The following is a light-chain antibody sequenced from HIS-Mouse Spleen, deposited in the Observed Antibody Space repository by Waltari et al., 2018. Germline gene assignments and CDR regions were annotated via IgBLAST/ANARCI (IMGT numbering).Light chain of an antibody. V-gene: IGLV1-44*01. CDR1: SSHNRNNT. CDR3: AAWDDSLNGNYV. CDR2: SNN. J-gene: IGLJ1*01. Sequence: QSVLTQPPSASGTPGQRVTCSCSCSSSHNRNNTVNWYQQLPGTATKPLIYSNNQRPSGLPDRFSGSKSGTSASLAISGLQSEDEADYYCAAWDDSLNGNYVFGTGTKVTVL.